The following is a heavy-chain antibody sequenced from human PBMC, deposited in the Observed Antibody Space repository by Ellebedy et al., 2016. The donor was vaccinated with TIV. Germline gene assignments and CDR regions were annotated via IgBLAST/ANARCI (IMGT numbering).Heavy chain of an antibody. D-gene: IGHD2-2*01. CDR3: ARPEGYCSSISCFRGFDP. J-gene: IGHJ5*02. CDR2: INDSGST. Sequence: GSLRLSXAVYNGSFSNYYWSWIRQSPGKGPEWIGEINDSGSTNYKPSLESRVTISIDTSKNQFSLKLSSVTAADTAVYYCARPEGYCSSISCFRGFDPWGQGTLVTVSS. V-gene: IGHV4-34*01. CDR1: NGSFSNYY.